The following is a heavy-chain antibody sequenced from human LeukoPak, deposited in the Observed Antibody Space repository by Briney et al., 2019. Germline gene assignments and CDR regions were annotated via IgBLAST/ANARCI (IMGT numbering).Heavy chain of an antibody. D-gene: IGHD1-20*01. J-gene: IGHJ4*02. CDR3: ARESITGHRDFDY. CDR1: GFTFGSYS. Sequence: GESLKISCAASGFTFGSYSMNWVRQAPGKGLEWISYISSGSRTIYYADSVEGRLTVSRDNAKNSLYLQMRSLRAEDTAVYYCARESITGHRDFDYWGQGTLVTVSS. CDR2: ISSGSRTI. V-gene: IGHV3-48*01.